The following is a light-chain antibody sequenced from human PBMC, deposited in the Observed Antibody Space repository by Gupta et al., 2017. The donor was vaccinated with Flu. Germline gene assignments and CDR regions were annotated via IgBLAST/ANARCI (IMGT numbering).Light chain of an antibody. CDR3: CSYAGGPYV. CDR2: DVS. V-gene: IGLV2-23*02. CDR1: SSDVGSYSL. Sequence: QSITLSCSVTSSDVGSYSLVSCYPQHPCHAPYLIIYDVSNRPSGISNLFSGSTSGTTASLTISGLQAEDDAYYYCCSYAGGPYVFGTGTKVTVL. J-gene: IGLJ1*01.